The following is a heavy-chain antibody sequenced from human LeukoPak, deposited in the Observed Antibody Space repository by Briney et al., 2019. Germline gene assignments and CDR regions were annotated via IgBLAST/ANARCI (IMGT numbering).Heavy chain of an antibody. CDR1: GGSISSSSYY. CDR3: ASTIAAAGHNWFDP. D-gene: IGHD6-13*01. CDR2: IYYSGST. Sequence: SETLSLTCTVSGGSISSSSYYWGWIRQPPGKGLEWIGSIYYSGSTYYNPSLKSRVTISVDTSKNQFSPKLSSVTAADTAVYYCASTIAAAGHNWFDPWGQGTLVTVSS. V-gene: IGHV4-39*01. J-gene: IGHJ5*02.